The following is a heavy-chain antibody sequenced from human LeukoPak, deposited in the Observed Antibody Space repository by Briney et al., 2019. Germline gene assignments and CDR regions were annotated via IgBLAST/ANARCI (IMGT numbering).Heavy chain of an antibody. Sequence: SETPSPTCAVYGGSFSGYYWSWIRQPPGKGLEWIGEINHSGSTNYNPSLKSRVTISVDTSKNQFSLKLSSVTAADTAVYYCARELRAAAARYGVKWFDPWAQGPLVTVSS. CDR2: INHSGST. D-gene: IGHD6-13*01. J-gene: IGHJ5*02. V-gene: IGHV4-34*01. CDR3: ARELRAAAARYGVKWFDP. CDR1: GGSFSGYY.